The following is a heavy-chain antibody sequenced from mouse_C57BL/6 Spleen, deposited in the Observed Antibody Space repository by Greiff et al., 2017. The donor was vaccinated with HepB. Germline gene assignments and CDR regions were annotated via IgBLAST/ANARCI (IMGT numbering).Heavy chain of an antibody. Sequence: QVQLQQPGAELVMPGASVKLSCKASGYTFTSYWMHWVKQRPGQGLEWIGEIDPTDSYTNYNQKFKGKSTLTVDKSSSTAYMQLSSLTSEDSAVYHCARTGGSSLYAMDYWGQGTSVTVSS. CDR2: IDPTDSYT. CDR3: ARTGGSSLYAMDY. J-gene: IGHJ4*01. D-gene: IGHD1-1*01. CDR1: GYTFTSYW. V-gene: IGHV1-69*01.